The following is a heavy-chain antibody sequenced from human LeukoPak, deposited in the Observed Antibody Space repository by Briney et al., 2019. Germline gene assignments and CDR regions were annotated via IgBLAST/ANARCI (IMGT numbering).Heavy chain of an antibody. CDR1: GGSFSGYY. J-gene: IGHJ5*02. Sequence: SETLSLTCAVYGGSFSGYYWSWIRQPPGKGLEWIGEINHSGSTNYNPSLKSRVTISVDTSKNQFSLKLSSVTAADTAVYYCARKWLLLSNWFDPWGQGTLVTVSS. CDR3: ARKWLLLSNWFDP. CDR2: INHSGST. D-gene: IGHD3-22*01. V-gene: IGHV4-34*01.